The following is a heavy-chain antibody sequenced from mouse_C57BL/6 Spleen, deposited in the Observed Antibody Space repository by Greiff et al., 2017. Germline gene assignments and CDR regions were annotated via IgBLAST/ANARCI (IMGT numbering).Heavy chain of an antibody. CDR2: ISDGGSYT. CDR3: ARGPSDYGPSWFAY. V-gene: IGHV5-4*01. Sequence: EVQGVESGGGLVKPGGSLKLSCAASGFTFSSYAMSWVRQTPEKRLEWVATISDGGSYTYYPDNVKGRFTISRDNAKNNLYLQMSHLKSEDTAMYYCARGPSDYGPSWFAYWGQGTLVTVSA. D-gene: IGHD1-1*02. CDR1: GFTFSSYA. J-gene: IGHJ3*01.